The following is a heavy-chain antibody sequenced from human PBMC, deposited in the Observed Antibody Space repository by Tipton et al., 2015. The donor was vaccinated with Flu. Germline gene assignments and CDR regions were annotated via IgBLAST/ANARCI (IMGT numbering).Heavy chain of an antibody. CDR2: ISGSGGST. D-gene: IGHD2-8*01. CDR3: AKARRIVLMVYGIDY. CDR1: GFTFSSYA. V-gene: IGHV3-23*01. Sequence: SLRLSCAASGFTFSSYAMSWVRQAPGKGLEWVSAISGSGGSTYYADSVKGRFTISRDNSKNTLYLQMNSLRAEDTAVYYCAKARRIVLMVYGIDYCGQGTLVTVSS. J-gene: IGHJ4*02.